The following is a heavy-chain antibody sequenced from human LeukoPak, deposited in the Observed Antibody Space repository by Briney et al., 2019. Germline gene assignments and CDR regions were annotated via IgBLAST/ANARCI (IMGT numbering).Heavy chain of an antibody. CDR3: ARDREGYYGSGYYYYYMDV. D-gene: IGHD3-10*01. J-gene: IGHJ6*03. CDR1: GGSFSGYY. Sequence: SETLSLNCAVYGGSFSGYYWSWIRQPPGKGLEWIGEINHSGSTNYNPSLKSRVTISVDTSKNQFSLKLSSVTAAGTAVYYCARDREGYYGSGYYYYYMDVWGKGTTVTISS. CDR2: INHSGST. V-gene: IGHV4-34*01.